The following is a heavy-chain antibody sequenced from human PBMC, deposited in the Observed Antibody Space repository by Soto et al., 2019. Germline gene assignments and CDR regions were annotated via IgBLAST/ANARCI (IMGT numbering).Heavy chain of an antibody. CDR1: GGTFSSYA. D-gene: IGHD3-22*01. Sequence: SVKVSCKASGGTFSSYAISWVRQAPGQGLEWMVGLIPIFGTANYAQKFQGRVTITADESTSTAYIELSSLRSEDTAVYYCARDKAQGGYCFYWGQGTLVTVSS. J-gene: IGHJ4*02. CDR3: ARDKAQGGYCFY. CDR2: LIPIFGTA. V-gene: IGHV1-69*13.